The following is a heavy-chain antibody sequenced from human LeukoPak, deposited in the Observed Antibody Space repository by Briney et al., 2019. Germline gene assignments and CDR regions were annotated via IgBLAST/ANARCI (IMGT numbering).Heavy chain of an antibody. CDR3: AKERVVGGTEWFDP. D-gene: IGHD3-3*01. Sequence: GGSLRLSCAASGFTFTTYWMSWVRQAPGKGLEWVSAISGSGGSTYYADSVKGRFTISRDNSKNTLYLQMNSLRAEDTAVYYCAKERVVGGTEWFDPWGQGTLVTVSS. V-gene: IGHV3-23*01. J-gene: IGHJ5*02. CDR2: ISGSGGST. CDR1: GFTFTTYW.